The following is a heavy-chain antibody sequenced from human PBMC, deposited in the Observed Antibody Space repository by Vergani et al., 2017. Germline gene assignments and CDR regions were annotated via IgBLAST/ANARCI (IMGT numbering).Heavy chain of an antibody. CDR2: INYSGRT. J-gene: IGHJ4*02. D-gene: IGHD6-13*01. V-gene: IGHV4-4*02. Sequence: QVQLQESGPGLVKPSETLSLTCTVFSGSISGANWYTWVRKSPGKGLEWIGEINYSGRTNYNWDLQNRVVSISLDKPKSQFSLNLSSLNAADTGVYYCARVAYSSSWYVDSWGQGILVTVSS. CDR1: SGSISGANW. CDR3: ARVAYSSSWYVDS.